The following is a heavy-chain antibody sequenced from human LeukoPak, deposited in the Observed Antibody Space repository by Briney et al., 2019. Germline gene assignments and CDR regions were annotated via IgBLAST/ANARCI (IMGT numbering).Heavy chain of an antibody. CDR2: IYYSGST. CDR3: AREISYYFRGKFDP. Sequence: SETLSLTCTVSGGSLRSSSYYWGWIRQPPGKELEWIGSIYYSGSTYYNPSLKSRVTISVDKSKNQFSLKLSSVTAADTAVYYCAREISYYFRGKFDPWGQGTLVTVSS. J-gene: IGHJ5*02. V-gene: IGHV4-39*07. CDR1: GGSLRSSSYY. D-gene: IGHD2/OR15-2a*01.